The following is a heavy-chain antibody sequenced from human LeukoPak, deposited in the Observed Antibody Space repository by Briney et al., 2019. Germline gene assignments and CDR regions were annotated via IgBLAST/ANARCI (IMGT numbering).Heavy chain of an antibody. V-gene: IGHV4-34*01. D-gene: IGHD3-10*01. J-gene: IGHJ4*02. CDR1: GGSFSGYY. Sequence: SSETLSLTCAVYGGSFSGYYWSWIRQPPGKGLEWIGEINHSGSTNYNPSLKSRVTISVDTSKNQFSLKLSSVTAADTAVYYCARAMNGSGRTEYYFDYWGQGTLVTVSS. CDR3: ARAMNGSGRTEYYFDY. CDR2: INHSGST.